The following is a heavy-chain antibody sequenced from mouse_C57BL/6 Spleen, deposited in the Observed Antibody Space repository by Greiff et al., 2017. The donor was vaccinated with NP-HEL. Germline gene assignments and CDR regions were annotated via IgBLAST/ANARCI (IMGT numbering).Heavy chain of an antibody. J-gene: IGHJ3*01. Sequence: EVKLMESGGGLVKPGGSLKLSCAASGFTFSDYGMHWVRQAPEKGLEWVAYISSGSSTIYYAATVKGRFTISRDNAKNTLFLQMTSLRSEDTAMYYCARPFYGGTWFAYWGQGTLVTVSA. CDR2: ISSGSSTI. V-gene: IGHV5-17*01. D-gene: IGHD2-10*01. CDR1: GFTFSDYG. CDR3: ARPFYGGTWFAY.